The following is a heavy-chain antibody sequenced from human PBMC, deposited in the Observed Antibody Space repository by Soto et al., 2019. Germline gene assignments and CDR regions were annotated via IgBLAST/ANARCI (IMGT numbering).Heavy chain of an antibody. CDR3: TRDISGDPDNGSQVRGVILPTASLDS. D-gene: IGHD3-10*01. J-gene: IGHJ4*02. Sequence: EVQLVESGGGLVQPGGSLRLSCAASGFTFSSYWMHWVRQAPEKGLVWVSRINSDGSSTSYADTVKGRFTISRDNAKNTLFLPMNRLRAEDTVVYYGTRDISGDPDNGSQVRGVILPTASLDSGGQGTLVIVSS. V-gene: IGHV3-74*01. CDR1: GFTFSSYW. CDR2: INSDGSST.